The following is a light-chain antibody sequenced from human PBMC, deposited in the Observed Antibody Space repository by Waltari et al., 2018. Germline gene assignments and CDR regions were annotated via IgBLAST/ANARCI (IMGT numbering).Light chain of an antibody. Sequence: DIVMTQSPLSLPVTPGEPASISCRSSQSLLHSNGYNYLDWYLQKPGQSPQLLIYLGSNRASGVPDRFSGSGSGTDFTLKISRVEAEDVGVYYCMQALQTPFTFGPGTKVDI. CDR3: MQALQTPFT. CDR2: LGS. J-gene: IGKJ3*01. V-gene: IGKV2-28*01. CDR1: QSLLHSNGYNY.